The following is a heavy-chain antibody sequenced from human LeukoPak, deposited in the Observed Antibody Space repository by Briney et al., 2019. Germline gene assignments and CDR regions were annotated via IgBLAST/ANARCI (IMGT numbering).Heavy chain of an antibody. CDR2: LNPNSGDT. CDR3: ARDLSLGGYNYGNDAFDI. Sequence: ASVKVSCKASGYPFTSYYINWVRQAPGQGLEWMGWLNPNSGDTDYAQKFQVRVTTTRDTSISTAYLEVFTLRSDDTAVYYCARDLSLGGYNYGNDAFDIWGQGTMVTVSS. D-gene: IGHD5-18*01. V-gene: IGHV1-2*02. CDR1: GYPFTSYY. J-gene: IGHJ3*02.